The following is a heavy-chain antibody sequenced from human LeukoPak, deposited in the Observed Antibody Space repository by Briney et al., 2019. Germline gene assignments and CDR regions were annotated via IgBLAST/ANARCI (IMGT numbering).Heavy chain of an antibody. Sequence: SETLSLTCLVSGDSMRSDFWSWIRQPPGKGLEWIGNIFYSGSTYYSPSLKSRVTISLDTSRNQFSLKLNSVTAADTAVDYCAKSNGYGLVDIWGQGTMVTVSS. CDR1: GDSMRSDF. CDR3: AKSNGYGLVDI. CDR2: IFYSGST. D-gene: IGHD3-10*01. V-gene: IGHV4-59*12. J-gene: IGHJ3*02.